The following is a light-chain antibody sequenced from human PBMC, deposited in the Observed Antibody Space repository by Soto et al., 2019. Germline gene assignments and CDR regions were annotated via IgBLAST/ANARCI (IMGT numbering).Light chain of an antibody. V-gene: IGKV3-20*01. CDR3: QQYDSSPRT. CDR1: QSVSSSY. Sequence: EIVMTQYPATLSVSPGERATLSCRASQSVSSSYLAWYQQKPGQAPRLLIYGASNRATGIPDRFSGSGSGTDFILTISRLEPEDFAVYYCQQYDSSPRTFGQGTKVDI. J-gene: IGKJ1*01. CDR2: GAS.